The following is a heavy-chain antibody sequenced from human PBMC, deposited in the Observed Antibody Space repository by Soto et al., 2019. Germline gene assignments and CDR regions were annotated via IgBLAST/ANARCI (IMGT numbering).Heavy chain of an antibody. Sequence: PGGSLRLSCAASGFTFSNYGMHWVRQAPDRGLEWVAVIWYDGSKKFYAESVKGRFTISRDNSKNTLYLQMNSLRAEDTAVYNCAKEPVGPDWYFDLWGRGTLVTVSS. CDR3: AKEPVGPDWYFDL. J-gene: IGHJ2*01. CDR1: GFTFSNYG. CDR2: IWYDGSKK. V-gene: IGHV3-33*06.